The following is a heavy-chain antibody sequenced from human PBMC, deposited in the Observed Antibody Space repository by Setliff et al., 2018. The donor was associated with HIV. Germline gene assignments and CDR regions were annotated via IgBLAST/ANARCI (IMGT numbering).Heavy chain of an antibody. Sequence: GPVKVSCKASGYTFTSYFIQWVRQAPGQGLEWMGIIYPSGGSTTYAPKFQGRVTMTRDTSTSTVYMDLSGLRSDDTAVYYCARVKGLRVRNWNDRPNASDLWGQGTMVTVSS. V-gene: IGHV1-46*01. J-gene: IGHJ3*01. CDR3: ARVKGLRVRNWNDRPNASDL. CDR2: IYPSGGST. CDR1: GYTFTSYF. D-gene: IGHD1-1*01.